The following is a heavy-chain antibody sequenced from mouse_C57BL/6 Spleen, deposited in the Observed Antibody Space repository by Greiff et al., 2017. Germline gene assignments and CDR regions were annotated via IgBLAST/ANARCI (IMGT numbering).Heavy chain of an antibody. D-gene: IGHD1-1*01. CDR2: IWSGGST. CDR1: GFSLTSYG. J-gene: IGHJ4*01. V-gene: IGHV2-2*01. Sequence: QVQLQQSGPGLVQPSQSLSITCTVSGFSLTSYGVHWVRQSPGKGLEWLGVIWSGGSTDYNAAFISRLSISKDNSKSQVFFKMNSLQADDTAIYYCARALLYYYGYYYAMDYWGQGTSVTVSS. CDR3: ARALLYYYGYYYAMDY.